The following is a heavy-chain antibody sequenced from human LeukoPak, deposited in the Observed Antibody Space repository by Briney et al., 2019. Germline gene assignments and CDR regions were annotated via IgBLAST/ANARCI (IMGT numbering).Heavy chain of an antibody. Sequence: GGSLGLSCAASGFTFDDYGMSWGRQAPGKGLEWVSGINWNGGSTGYADSVKGRFTISRDNAKNSLYLQMNSLRAEDTALYYCATYGGLGAFDIWGQGTMVTVSS. D-gene: IGHD4-23*01. J-gene: IGHJ3*02. V-gene: IGHV3-20*04. CDR2: INWNGGST. CDR3: ATYGGLGAFDI. CDR1: GFTFDDYG.